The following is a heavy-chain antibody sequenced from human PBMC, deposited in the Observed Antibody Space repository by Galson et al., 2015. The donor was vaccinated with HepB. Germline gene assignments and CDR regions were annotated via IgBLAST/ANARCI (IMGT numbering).Heavy chain of an antibody. V-gene: IGHV4-39*01. D-gene: IGHD2-15*01. Sequence: ETLSLTCTVSGGSISSSSYYWGWIRQPPGKGLECIGSIYYSGSTYYNPSLKSRVTISVDTSKNQFSLRLSSVTAADTAVFYCARQIRYCSGGSCFRYFDYWGQGALVTVSS. CDR2: IYYSGST. CDR3: ARQIRYCSGGSCFRYFDY. CDR1: GGSISSSSYY. J-gene: IGHJ4*02.